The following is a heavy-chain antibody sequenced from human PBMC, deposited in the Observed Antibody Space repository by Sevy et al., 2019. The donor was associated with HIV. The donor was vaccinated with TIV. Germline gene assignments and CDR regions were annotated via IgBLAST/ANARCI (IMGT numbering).Heavy chain of an antibody. D-gene: IGHD3-16*01. CDR2: ISGSGGST. CDR3: AKDRGGMVRPHYYFDY. Sequence: GGSLRLSCAASGFTFSSYAMSWVRQAPGKGLEWVSAISGSGGSTYYADSVKGRFTISRDNSKNTLYLQMNSLGAEDTAVYYCAKDRGGMVRPHYYFDYWGQGTLVTVSS. V-gene: IGHV3-23*01. CDR1: GFTFSSYA. J-gene: IGHJ4*02.